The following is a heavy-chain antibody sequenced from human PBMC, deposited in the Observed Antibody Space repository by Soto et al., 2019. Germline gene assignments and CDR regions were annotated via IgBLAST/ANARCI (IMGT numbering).Heavy chain of an antibody. CDR2: IYYSGST. D-gene: IGHD6-13*01. V-gene: IGHV4-59*01. CDR1: GGSISSYY. J-gene: IGHJ5*01. CDR3: DRGSYWFDS. Sequence: QVQLQESGPGLVKPSETLSLTCTVSGGSISSYYWSWIRQPPGKGLEWIGYIYYSGSTNYNPSLKSRVTISVDTSKNQFSLKLSSVTAADTAVYYCDRGSYWFDSWGQGTLVTVSS.